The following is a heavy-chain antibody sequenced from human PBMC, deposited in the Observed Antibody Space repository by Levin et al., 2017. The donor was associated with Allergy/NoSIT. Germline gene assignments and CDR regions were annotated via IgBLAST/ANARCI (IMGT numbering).Heavy chain of an antibody. CDR2: ISYSGST. D-gene: IGHD6-13*01. J-gene: IGHJ5*02. CDR3: ARHDIAGSNLFDP. CDR1: GGSISSSSYY. V-gene: IGHV4-39*01. Sequence: ESLKISCTVSGGSISSSSYYWGWVRQPPGKGLEWIGSISYSGSTYYNSSLKSRVTISVDTSKNQFSLKVYSVTAADTAVYYCARHDIAGSNLFDPWGQGTLVTVSS.